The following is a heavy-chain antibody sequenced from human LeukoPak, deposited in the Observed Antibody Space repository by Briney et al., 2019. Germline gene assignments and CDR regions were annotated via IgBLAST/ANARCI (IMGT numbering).Heavy chain of an antibody. CDR2: MNPNSGNT. CDR1: GYTFTSYY. J-gene: IGHJ5*02. D-gene: IGHD3-16*02. Sequence: ASVKVSCKASGYTFTSYYINWVRQATGQGLEWMGWMNPNSGNTGYAQKFQGRVTMTRNTSISTAYMELSSLRSEDTAVYYCARGIRLGELSPPLDSNWFDPWGQGTLVTVSS. CDR3: ARGIRLGELSPPLDSNWFDP. V-gene: IGHV1-8*02.